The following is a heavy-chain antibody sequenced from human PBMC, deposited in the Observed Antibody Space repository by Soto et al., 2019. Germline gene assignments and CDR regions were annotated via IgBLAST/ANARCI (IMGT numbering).Heavy chain of an antibody. D-gene: IGHD3-22*01. Sequence: GAPVKVSCKASGYTFTSYGISWVRQAPGQGLEWMGIINPSGGSTSYAQKFQGRVTMTRDTSTSTVYMELSSLRSEDTAVYYCSRDSTAYYYDSSGYLPDDYWGQGTLVTVSS. CDR3: SRDSTAYYYDSSGYLPDDY. V-gene: IGHV1-46*01. J-gene: IGHJ4*02. CDR2: INPSGGST. CDR1: GYTFTSYG.